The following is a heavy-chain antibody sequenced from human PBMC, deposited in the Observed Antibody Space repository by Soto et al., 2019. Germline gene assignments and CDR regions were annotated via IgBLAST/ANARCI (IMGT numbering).Heavy chain of an antibody. Sequence: EEQLLESGGGLVQPGGSLRLSCTASGFTFSNYVMNWVRQAPGKGLEWVSSLTGAGDSTFYADAVKGRFTISRDNSMNTLDLRMNTQRADDAAVYYCERRAITETTKWGAFDLWGQGTVVTFSS. D-gene: IGHD1-7*01. CDR1: GFTFSNYV. V-gene: IGHV3-23*01. CDR3: ERRAITETTKWGAFDL. CDR2: LTGAGDST. J-gene: IGHJ3*01.